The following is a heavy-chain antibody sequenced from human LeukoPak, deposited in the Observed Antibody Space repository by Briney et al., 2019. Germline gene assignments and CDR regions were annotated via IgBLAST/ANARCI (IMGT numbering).Heavy chain of an antibody. J-gene: IGHJ4*02. CDR2: IGTTGNT. V-gene: IGHV3-13*04. Sequence: GGSLRLSCAASGFTFSDYAMHWVRQATGKGLEWVSAIGTTGNTYYPGSVKGRFTISRDNSKNTLYLQMNSLRADDTAAYYCAKDVGEVRWSLDFWGQGTLVTVSS. CDR1: GFTFSDYA. D-gene: IGHD5-24*01. CDR3: AKDVGEVRWSLDF.